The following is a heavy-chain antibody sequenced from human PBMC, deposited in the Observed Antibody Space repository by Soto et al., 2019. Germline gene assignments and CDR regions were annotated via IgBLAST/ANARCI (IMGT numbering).Heavy chain of an antibody. D-gene: IGHD2-21*02. V-gene: IGHV4-39*01. J-gene: IGHJ4*02. CDR3: ASRIVVVTAISY. Sequence: QLQLQESGPGLVKPSETLSLTCTVSGGSISSSSYYWGWIRQPPGKGLEWIGSIYYSGSTYYNPSLKSRVTISVDTSKNQFSLKLSSVTAADTAVYYCASRIVVVTAISYWGQGTLVTVSS. CDR2: IYYSGST. CDR1: GGSISSSSYY.